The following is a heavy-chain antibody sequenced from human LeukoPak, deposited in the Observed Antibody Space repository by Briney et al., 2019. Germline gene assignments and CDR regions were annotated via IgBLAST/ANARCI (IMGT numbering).Heavy chain of an antibody. CDR1: GYTFTVYY. CDR3: ASNNDYGDYIQYYFDY. D-gene: IGHD4-17*01. CDR2: INPNSGGT. Sequence: ASVKVSCKSSGYTFTVYYMHWVRQAPGQGREGMGWINPNSGGTNYAQKFQGRVTMTRGTSISTAYMELSRLRSDDTAVYYCASNNDYGDYIQYYFDYWGQGTLVTVSS. J-gene: IGHJ4*02. V-gene: IGHV1-2*02.